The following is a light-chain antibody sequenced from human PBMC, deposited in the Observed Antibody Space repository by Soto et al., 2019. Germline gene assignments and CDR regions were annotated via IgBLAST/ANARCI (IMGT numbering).Light chain of an antibody. CDR2: GTS. V-gene: IGKV3-15*01. Sequence: ETVMTQSPATLSVSPGERATLSCRASQSVSSDLAWYQQKPGQAPRLLIYGTSTRATGIPARFSGSGSGTEFTPTISSLQSEDFAVYYCQQYNYWTPGRGTFGQGTKV. CDR3: QQYNYWTPGRGT. CDR1: QSVSSD. J-gene: IGKJ1*01.